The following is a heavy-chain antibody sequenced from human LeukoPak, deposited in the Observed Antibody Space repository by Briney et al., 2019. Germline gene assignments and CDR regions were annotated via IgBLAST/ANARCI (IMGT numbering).Heavy chain of an antibody. J-gene: IGHJ4*02. CDR1: GFTFSSYR. CDR3: EKDWGRYSSSWYYFDY. CDR2: ISGSGGST. Sequence: GGSLRLSCAASGFTFSSYRMNWVRQAPGKGLEWVSVISGSGGSTDYADSVKGRFTISRDNSKNTLYLQMNSLRADDTAVYYCEKDWGRYSSSWYYFDYWGQGTLVTVSS. D-gene: IGHD6-13*01. V-gene: IGHV3-23*01.